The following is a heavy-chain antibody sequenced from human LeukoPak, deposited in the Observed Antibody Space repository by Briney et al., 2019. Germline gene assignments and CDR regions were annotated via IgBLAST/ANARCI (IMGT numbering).Heavy chain of an antibody. J-gene: IGHJ6*03. CDR2: IWYDGSNK. D-gene: IGHD6-13*01. CDR3: ARVSSSSWTYYYYYYMDV. CDR1: GFTFSSYG. V-gene: IGHV3-33*01. Sequence: QPGRSLRLSCAASGFTFSSYGMHWVRQAPGKGLEGVAVIWYDGSNKYYADSVKARFSISRDNSKNTLYLRMNSLRAGDTAVYYCARVSSSSWTYYYYYYMDVWGKGTTVTVSS.